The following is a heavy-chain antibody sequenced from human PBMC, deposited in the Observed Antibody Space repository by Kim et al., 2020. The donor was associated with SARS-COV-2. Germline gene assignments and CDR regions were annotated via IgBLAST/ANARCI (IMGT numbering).Heavy chain of an antibody. CDR1: GYTFTSYG. CDR2: ISAYNGNT. CDR3: ASNEPEGSYYYYYGMDV. J-gene: IGHJ6*02. D-gene: IGHD2-8*01. V-gene: IGHV1-18*01. Sequence: ASVKVSCKASGYTFTSYGISWVRQAPGQGLEWMGWISAYNGNTNYAQKLLGRVTMTTDTSTSTAYMELRSLRSDDTAVYYCASNEPEGSYYYYYGMDVWGQGTTVTVSS.